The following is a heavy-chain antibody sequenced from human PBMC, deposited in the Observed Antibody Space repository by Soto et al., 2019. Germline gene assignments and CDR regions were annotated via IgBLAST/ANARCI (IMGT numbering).Heavy chain of an antibody. CDR2: ISYDGSNK. Sequence: QVQLVESGGGVVQPGRSLRLSCAASGFTFSSYGMRWVRQAPGKGLEWVEVISYDGSNKYYADSVKGRFTISRDNSKNTLYLEMNSLRAEDTAVYYCAKEAEMATTPLLDYWGQGTLVTVSS. D-gene: IGHD5-12*01. V-gene: IGHV3-30*18. CDR1: GFTFSSYG. J-gene: IGHJ4*02. CDR3: AKEAEMATTPLLDY.